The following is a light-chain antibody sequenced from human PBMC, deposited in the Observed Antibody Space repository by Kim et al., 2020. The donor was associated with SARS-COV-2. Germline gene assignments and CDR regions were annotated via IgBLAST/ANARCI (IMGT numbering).Light chain of an antibody. CDR3: NSRDSSVNHLV. V-gene: IGLV3-19*01. J-gene: IGLJ7*01. CDR2: GKN. CDR1: SLRSYY. Sequence: ALGQTVRITCQGDSLRSYYASWYQQKPGQAPLLVIYGKNNRPSGIPDRFSGSSSGNTASLTITGAQAEDEADYYCNSRDSSVNHLVFGGGTQLTVL.